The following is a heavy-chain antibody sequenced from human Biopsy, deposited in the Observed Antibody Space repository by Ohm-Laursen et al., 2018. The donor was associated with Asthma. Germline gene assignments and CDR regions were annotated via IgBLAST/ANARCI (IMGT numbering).Heavy chain of an antibody. J-gene: IGHJ5*02. V-gene: IGHV1-2*06. CDR2: INPNSGAT. CDR1: GYPFIGYH. CDR3: ARGQKSAGDRWFDP. D-gene: IGHD6-13*01. Sequence: ASVKVSCKASGYPFIGYHIHWMRQAPGQGLEWMGRINPNSGATNYAQKFQGRATMTRDTSISTAYMEVSRLRSDDTAVYYCARGQKSAGDRWFDPWGQETLVTVSS.